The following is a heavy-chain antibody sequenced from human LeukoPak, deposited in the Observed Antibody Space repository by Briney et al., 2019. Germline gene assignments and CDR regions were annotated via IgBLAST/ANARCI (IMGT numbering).Heavy chain of an antibody. CDR3: TTGDVPPRDY. J-gene: IGHJ4*02. D-gene: IGHD2-2*01. CDR1: GFTLSNAW. Sequence: GRSLRPSCAAYGFTLSNAWMRSVRQPPGKGLEWDGRIKSKTDGGTTDYAAPVKGRFTISRDDSKNTLYLQMNSLKTEDTAVYYCTTGDVPPRDYWGQGTLVTVSS. CDR2: IKSKTDGGTT. V-gene: IGHV3-15*01.